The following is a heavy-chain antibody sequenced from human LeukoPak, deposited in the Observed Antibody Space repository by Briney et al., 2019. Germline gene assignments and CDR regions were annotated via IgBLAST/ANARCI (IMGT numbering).Heavy chain of an antibody. CDR2: ITDSGTGT. CDR1: XXXXSSXX. Sequence: GGSLRLSXAAXXXXXSSXXXSWVRQXXXXXXXXXXGITDSGTGTYYADSVKGRFTISRDNSKNTVYLQMSSLRAEDTAVYYCARTGYNYGTPLNYWGQGTLVTVSS. J-gene: IGHJ4*02. D-gene: IGHD5-18*01. V-gene: IGHV3-23*01. CDR3: ARTGYNYGTPLNY.